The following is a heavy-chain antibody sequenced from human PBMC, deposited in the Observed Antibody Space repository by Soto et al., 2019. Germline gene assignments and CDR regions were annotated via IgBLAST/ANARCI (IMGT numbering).Heavy chain of an antibody. Sequence: SETLSLTCTVSGGSIRNYCWTWIRQPPGKGLEWIGYIHYSGATSFFPSYNPSRRIPVTISEDTSKTQFYLKLLSVTTADTAVYFCAAGEASSRNLAPYYLDFWGQGTLVTVSS. J-gene: IGHJ4*02. CDR1: GGSIRNYC. V-gene: IGHV4-59*01. CDR2: IHYSGAT. D-gene: IGHD6-13*01. CDR3: AAGEASSRNLAPYYLDF.